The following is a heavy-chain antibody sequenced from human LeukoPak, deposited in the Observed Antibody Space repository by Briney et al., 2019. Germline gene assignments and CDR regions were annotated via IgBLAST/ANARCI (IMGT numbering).Heavy chain of an antibody. D-gene: IGHD6-6*01. CDR1: GGSFSGYY. J-gene: IGHJ4*02. CDR2: INHSGST. Sequence: KPSETLSLTCAVYGGSFSGYYWSWIRQPPGKGLEWIGEINHSGSTNYNPSLKSRVTISVDTSKNQFSLKLSSVTAADTAVYYCARGRGAARSYDYWGQGTLVTVSS. V-gene: IGHV4-34*01. CDR3: ARGRGAARSYDY.